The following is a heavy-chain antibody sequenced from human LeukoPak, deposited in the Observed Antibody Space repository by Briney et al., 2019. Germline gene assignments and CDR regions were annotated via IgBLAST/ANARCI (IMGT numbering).Heavy chain of an antibody. CDR2: IGTAGDT. J-gene: IGHJ4*02. Sequence: GGSLRLSCAASGFTFSSYDMHWVRHATGKGLEWVAAIGTAGDTYYPGSVKGRFTISRENAKNSLYLQMNSLRAGDTAVYYCVRGTGYSAYDYGFDYWGRGTLVTVSS. D-gene: IGHD5-12*01. CDR3: VRGTGYSAYDYGFDY. CDR1: GFTFSSYD. V-gene: IGHV3-13*04.